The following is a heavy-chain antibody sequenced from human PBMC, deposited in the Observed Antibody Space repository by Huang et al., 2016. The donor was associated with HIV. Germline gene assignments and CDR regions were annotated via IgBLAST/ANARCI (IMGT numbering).Heavy chain of an antibody. V-gene: IGHV3-30*03. CDR2: TSYDGSSI. J-gene: IGHJ6*03. CDR3: ARVLKRYHMDI. Sequence: QLVESGGGVVQPGGSLRLSCAASGFIFSSYDMHWVRQAPGKGLEWVEITSYDGSSIYYADSVKGRFTVSRDNSKSTLYLQMNSLRTEDTAVYYCARVLKRYHMDIWGKGTTVTVSS. CDR1: GFIFSSYD.